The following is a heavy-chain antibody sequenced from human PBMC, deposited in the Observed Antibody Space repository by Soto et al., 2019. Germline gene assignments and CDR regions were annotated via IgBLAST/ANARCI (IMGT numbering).Heavy chain of an antibody. Sequence: PVRFRRDSCGASGFTCSSYGMHWVRQAPGKGLEWVAVISYDGSNKYYADSVKGRFTISRDNSKNTLYLQMNSLRAEDTAVYYCAKDLDLWGQGTLVTVSS. V-gene: IGHV3-30*18. J-gene: IGHJ5*02. CDR3: AKDLDL. CDR2: ISYDGSNK. CDR1: GFTCSSYG.